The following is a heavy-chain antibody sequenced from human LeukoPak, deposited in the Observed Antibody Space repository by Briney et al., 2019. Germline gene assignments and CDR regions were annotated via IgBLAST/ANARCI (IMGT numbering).Heavy chain of an antibody. CDR1: GGSISSYD. V-gene: IGHV4-59*01. CDR3: ARVATPVEMAPFFDY. CDR2: IYYSGST. J-gene: IGHJ4*02. D-gene: IGHD5-24*01. Sequence: PSETLSLTCTVSGGSISSYDWSWIRQPPGKGLEWIGYIYYSGSTNYNPSLKNRVTISVDTSKNQFSLKLSSVTAADTAAYSCARVATPVEMAPFFDYWGQGTLVTVSS.